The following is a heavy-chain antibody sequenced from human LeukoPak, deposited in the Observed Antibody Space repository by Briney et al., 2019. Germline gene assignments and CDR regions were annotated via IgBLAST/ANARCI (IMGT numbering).Heavy chain of an antibody. CDR3: ARERCGVVAASTYYYFYIDV. V-gene: IGHV4-4*02. D-gene: IGHD2-15*01. CDR1: GDSVSTTNW. J-gene: IGHJ6*03. Sequence: SAETLSLTCAVSGDSVSTTNWRRWVRLTPGEGLEWIGEIYHTGNTNYNPSLRSRVNISVDKPNNQFSLTLTSVTAADTAVYYCARERCGVVAASTYYYFYIDVWGKGTAVTVSS. CDR2: IYHTGNT.